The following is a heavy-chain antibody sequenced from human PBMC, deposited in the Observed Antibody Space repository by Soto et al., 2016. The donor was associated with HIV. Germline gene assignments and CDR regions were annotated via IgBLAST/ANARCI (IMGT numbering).Heavy chain of an antibody. CDR1: GGSMSSYT. Sequence: QVKLQESGPGLVKPSATLSLTCTVSGGSMSSYTWNWIRQPAGKGLEWIGRIYTSGATNYNTSLKSRVSISIDKSKNLLSLQLNSVTAADTAVYYCAREVFLEWLQRQYFYYYYLDVWGKGTTVIVSS. CDR3: AREVFLEWLQRQYFYYYYLDV. CDR2: IYTSGAT. J-gene: IGHJ6*03. V-gene: IGHV4-4*07. D-gene: IGHD3-3*01.